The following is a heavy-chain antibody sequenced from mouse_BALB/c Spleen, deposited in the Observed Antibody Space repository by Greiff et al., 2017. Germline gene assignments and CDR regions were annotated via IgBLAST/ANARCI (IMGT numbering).Heavy chain of an antibody. CDR3: ARDGGYDGYYFAWFAY. CDR1: GFTFSSYG. V-gene: IGHV5-6-3*01. Sequence: VQLKESGGGLVQPGGSLKLSCAASGFTFSSYGMSWVRQTPDKRLELVATINSNGGSTYYPDSVKGRFPISRDNAKNTLYLQMSSLKSEDTAMYYCARDGGYDGYYFAWFAYWGQGTLVTVSA. CDR2: INSNGGST. J-gene: IGHJ3*01. D-gene: IGHD2-3*01.